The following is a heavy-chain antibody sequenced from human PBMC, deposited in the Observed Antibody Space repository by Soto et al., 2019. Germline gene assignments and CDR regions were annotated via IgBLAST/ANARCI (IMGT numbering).Heavy chain of an antibody. D-gene: IGHD3-22*01. J-gene: IGHJ6*02. V-gene: IGHV4-31*03. CDR1: GGSISSGGYY. Sequence: QVQLQESGPGLVKPSQTLSLTCTVSGGSISSGGYYWSWIRQHPGKGLEWIGYIYYSGSTYYNPSLKSRVTISVDTSKNQFSLKLSSVTAADTAVYYCARDTRPFSVKRWLPTPKLYYYYYGMDVWGQGTTVTVSS. CDR3: ARDTRPFSVKRWLPTPKLYYYYYGMDV. CDR2: IYYSGST.